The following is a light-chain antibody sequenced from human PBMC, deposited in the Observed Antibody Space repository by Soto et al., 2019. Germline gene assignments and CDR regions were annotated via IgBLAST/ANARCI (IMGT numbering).Light chain of an antibody. Sequence: QSVLTQPASVSGSPGQSITISCTGTSNDVGGYDYVSWYQQHPGKAPKFMIYGVTNRPSGVSHRFSGSKSGNTASLTISVLQAEDEADYYCSSYTTTSTYVFGTGTKVTVL. CDR3: SSYTTTSTYV. J-gene: IGLJ1*01. V-gene: IGLV2-14*01. CDR2: GVT. CDR1: SNDVGGYDY.